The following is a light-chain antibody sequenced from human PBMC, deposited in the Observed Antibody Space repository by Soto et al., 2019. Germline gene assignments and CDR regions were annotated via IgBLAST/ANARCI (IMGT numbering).Light chain of an antibody. CDR2: AAS. CDR1: QSITTY. CDR3: QQGYNTPHT. Sequence: DIQMTQSPSSLSASVGDRVTITCRASQSITTYLNWYQQKPGKAPKLLIYAASSLQSGVPSRFSGSGSRKDITLTIDSLQPEDFATYYCQQGYNTPHTFGQGTNLESK. J-gene: IGKJ2*01. V-gene: IGKV1-39*01.